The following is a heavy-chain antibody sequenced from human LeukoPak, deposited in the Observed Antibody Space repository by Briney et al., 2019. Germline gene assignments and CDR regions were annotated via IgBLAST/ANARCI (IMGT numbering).Heavy chain of an antibody. CDR1: GFTFSSYA. V-gene: IGHV3-30*01. CDR2: ISYDGSNK. Sequence: GGSLRLSCAASGFTFSSYAMHWVRKAPGKGLKWVAVISYDGSNKYYADSVKGRFTISRDNSKNTLYLQMNSLRAEDTAVYYCARDGPYSSGWYGAFDIWGQGTMVTVSS. J-gene: IGHJ3*02. D-gene: IGHD6-19*01. CDR3: ARDGPYSSGWYGAFDI.